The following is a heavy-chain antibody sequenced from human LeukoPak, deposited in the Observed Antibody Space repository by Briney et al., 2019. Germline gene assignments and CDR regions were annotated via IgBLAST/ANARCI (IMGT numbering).Heavy chain of an antibody. D-gene: IGHD3-3*01. J-gene: IGHJ6*03. CDR2: IIPIFGTA. CDR3: ARDQTFGVPHYYYYMDV. Sequence: SVKVSCKASGGTFSSYAISWVRQAPGQGLEWMGGIIPIFGTANYAQKFQGRVTITADESTSTAYMELSSLRSEDTAVYYCARDQTFGVPHYYYYMDVWGKGTTVTVSS. V-gene: IGHV1-69*13. CDR1: GGTFSSYA.